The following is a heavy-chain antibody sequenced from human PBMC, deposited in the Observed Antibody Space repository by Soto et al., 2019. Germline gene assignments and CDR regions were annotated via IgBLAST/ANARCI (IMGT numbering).Heavy chain of an antibody. J-gene: IGHJ4*02. CDR1: GLSLGNAG. V-gene: IGHV3-15*07. Sequence: EVQLAVSGGGFVKPGGSLRLSGAVSGLSLGNAGLNGVRQPQGKGLEWVGRIKTKSDSAATDYAAPVKGRFIISRDDSKNTLFLQLNSLQAEDTAVYYCTTDLQNRRYTWNFYWGQGTLVTVSS. CDR2: IKTKSDSAAT. D-gene: IGHD1-7*01. CDR3: TTDLQNRRYTWNFY.